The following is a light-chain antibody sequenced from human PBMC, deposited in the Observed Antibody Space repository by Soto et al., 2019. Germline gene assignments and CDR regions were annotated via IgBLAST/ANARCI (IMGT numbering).Light chain of an antibody. CDR1: SSDVGSYNY. CDR2: EVS. V-gene: IGLV2-14*01. J-gene: IGLJ3*02. Sequence: QSALTQPASVSGSPGQSITISCTGTSSDVGSYNYVSGYQQHPGKAPKLMIYEVSNRPSGVSNRFSGSKSGNTASLTISGLQAEDEANYYRSSYTSSSTRVFGGGTQLTVL. CDR3: SSYTSSSTRV.